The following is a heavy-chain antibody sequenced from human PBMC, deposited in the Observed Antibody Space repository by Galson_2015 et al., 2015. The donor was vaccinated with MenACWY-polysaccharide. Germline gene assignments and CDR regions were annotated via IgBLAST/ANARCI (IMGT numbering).Heavy chain of an antibody. D-gene: IGHD3-10*01. CDR3: ARLPRGINLMVEGS. CDR1: GGSIYGDAYW. J-gene: IGHJ5*02. V-gene: IGHV4-39*01. Sequence: ETLSLTCTVSGGSIYGDAYWWAWIRQPPGKGLEWIASIHYSETTHYSPSLKSRVSISVDTSKNQFSLKLSSVTAADTTVYYCARLPRGINLMVEGSWGQGILVT. CDR2: IHYSETT.